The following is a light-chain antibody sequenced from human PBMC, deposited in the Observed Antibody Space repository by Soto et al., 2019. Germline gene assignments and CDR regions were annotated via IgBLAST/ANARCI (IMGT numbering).Light chain of an antibody. CDR1: SSNIGGNT. CDR2: LND. CDR3: AAWDDSLNGYV. Sequence: QSVLAQPPSASETPGQRVTISCSGSSSNIGGNTVNWYQQLPGTAPKLLIYLNDQRTSRVPDRFSGSKSGTSASLAISGLQSHDEADYYCAAWDDSLNGYVFGTGTKVTVL. J-gene: IGLJ1*01. V-gene: IGLV1-44*01.